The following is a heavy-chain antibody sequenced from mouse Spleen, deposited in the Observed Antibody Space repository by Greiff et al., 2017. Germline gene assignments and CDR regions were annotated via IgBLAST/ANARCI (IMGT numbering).Heavy chain of an antibody. CDR1: GYSITSGYY. Sequence: ESGPGLVKPSQSLSLTCSVTGYSITSGYYWNWIRQFPGNKLEWMGYISYDGSNNYNPSLKNRISITRDTSKNQFFLKLNSVTTEDTATYYCARAPLRSPFDYWGQGTTLTVSS. D-gene: IGHD1-1*01. V-gene: IGHV3-6*01. J-gene: IGHJ2*01. CDR2: ISYDGSN. CDR3: ARAPLRSPFDY.